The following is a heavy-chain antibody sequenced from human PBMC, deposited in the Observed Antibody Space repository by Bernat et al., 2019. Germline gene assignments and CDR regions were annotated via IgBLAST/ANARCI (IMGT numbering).Heavy chain of an antibody. CDR1: GFSFTSTW. Sequence: VQLVESGGGSVKPGGSLRLSCAASGFSFTSTWMSWVRQAPGKGLEWVGRIRTRTDAGTTDYTAPVKGRFTISRDDSKNALYLQMNSLKIEDTAVYYCATGFGDHWGQGTLVTVSS. CDR3: ATGFGDH. J-gene: IGHJ4*02. V-gene: IGHV3-15*01. CDR2: IRTRTDAGTT. D-gene: IGHD2-21*01.